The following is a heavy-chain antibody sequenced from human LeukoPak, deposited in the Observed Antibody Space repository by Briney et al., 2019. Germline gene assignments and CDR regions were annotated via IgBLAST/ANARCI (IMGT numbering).Heavy chain of an antibody. CDR2: INSDSGFT. J-gene: IGHJ5*02. D-gene: IGHD3-9*01. CDR1: GYTFTGYY. CDR3: ARNFDMKGFDP. V-gene: IGHV1-2*02. Sequence: SVKVSCKASGYTFTGYYMNWVRQAPGQGLEWMGWINSDSGFTKYAQKFQGRVTMTRDTSITTVYTDLTRLTSDDTAVYYCARNFDMKGFDPWGQGTLVTVSS.